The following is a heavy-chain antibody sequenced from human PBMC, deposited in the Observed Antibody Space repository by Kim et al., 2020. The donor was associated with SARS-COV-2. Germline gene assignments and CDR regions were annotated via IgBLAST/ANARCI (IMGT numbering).Heavy chain of an antibody. CDR3: ARSFTGWYNFDD. J-gene: IGHJ4*02. Sequence: GGSLRLSCVGSGSSFGTYAMSWVRQAPGKGLEWVSGISASGGGYKYYADSVKGRFTISRDNPNNTLFLQMDSLTTEDTAVYYCARSFTGWYNFDDWGQGTLVTVSS. CDR1: GSSFGTYA. V-gene: IGHV3-23*01. CDR2: ISASGGGYK. D-gene: IGHD6-19*01.